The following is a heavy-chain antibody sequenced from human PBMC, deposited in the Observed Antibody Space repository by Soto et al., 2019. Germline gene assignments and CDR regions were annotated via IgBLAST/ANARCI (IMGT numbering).Heavy chain of an antibody. CDR1: GYPFTAYY. V-gene: IGHV1-46*01. J-gene: IGHJ4*02. CDR2: VNPSVNST. D-gene: IGHD3-3*01. CDR3: ARGLPRGAYTTHLEQ. Sequence: ASVQVSYKASGYPFTAYYIHWIRQAPGQGLQWMGRVNPSVNSTTYAEKFQGRVTVTWXTXXSXXXSXMXXXRSEDSALYCRARGLPRGAYTTHLEQWGQGSLVSVSS.